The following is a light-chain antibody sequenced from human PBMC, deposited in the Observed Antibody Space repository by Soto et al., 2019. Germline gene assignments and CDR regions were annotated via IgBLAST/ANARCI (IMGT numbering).Light chain of an antibody. CDR3: QSYDSSLSGYV. V-gene: IGLV1-40*01. Sequence: QSVLARPPSVSGAPGQRVTISCTGSSSNIGAGYPVHWYQQLPGTAPKLLIHGNTNRPSGVPDRFSGSRSGLAITGLQAEDEADYYCQSYDSSLSGYVFGTGTKSPS. CDR1: SSNIGAGYP. CDR2: GNT. J-gene: IGLJ1*01.